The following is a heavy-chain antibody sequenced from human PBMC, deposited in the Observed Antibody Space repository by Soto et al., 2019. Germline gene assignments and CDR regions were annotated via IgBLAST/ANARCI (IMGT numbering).Heavy chain of an antibody. Sequence: GGSLRLSCAASGFIFSNYAMTWVRQAPGKGLEWVSTISGSGDQTYYADSVKGRFTISRDNPKNTMHLQLDSLRAEDTALYYCARDYSSYGPFDYWVQGTLVTVSS. D-gene: IGHD5-18*01. V-gene: IGHV3-23*01. CDR2: ISGSGDQT. CDR1: GFIFSNYA. CDR3: ARDYSSYGPFDY. J-gene: IGHJ4*02.